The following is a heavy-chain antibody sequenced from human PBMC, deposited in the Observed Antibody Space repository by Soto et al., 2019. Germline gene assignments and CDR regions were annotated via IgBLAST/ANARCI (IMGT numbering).Heavy chain of an antibody. CDR2: IWYDGSNK. V-gene: IGHV3-33*01. Sequence: QVQLVESGGGVVQPGRSLRLSCAASGFTFSSYGMHWVRQAPGKGLEWVAVIWYDGSNKYYADSVKGRFTISRDNSKNAMYLTMNSLRAEATAGYYCARDPRFSIAAADSVYYYYGMDVWGQGTTVTVSS. CDR3: ARDPRFSIAAADSVYYYYGMDV. CDR1: GFTFSSYG. J-gene: IGHJ6*02. D-gene: IGHD6-13*01.